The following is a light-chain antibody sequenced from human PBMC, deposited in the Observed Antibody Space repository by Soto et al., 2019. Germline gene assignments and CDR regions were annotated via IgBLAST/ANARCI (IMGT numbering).Light chain of an antibody. Sequence: ELVMTQSPATLSVSPGERATLSCRAGQSVQTNLAWYQQKPGQAPRLLFCGVSSRATGVPARFSGSGSGTYTPLTISIQAEEGLVVYCWQYYNRWCTFGQGTRLENK. CDR3: QYYNRWCT. CDR2: GVS. J-gene: IGKJ5*01. CDR1: QSVQTN. V-gene: IGKV3-15*01.